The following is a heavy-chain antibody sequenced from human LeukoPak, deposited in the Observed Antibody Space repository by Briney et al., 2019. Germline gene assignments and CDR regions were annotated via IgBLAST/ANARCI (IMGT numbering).Heavy chain of an antibody. D-gene: IGHD1-14*01. J-gene: IGHJ5*02. V-gene: IGHV4-59*08. CDR2: IFYSGVD. CDR1: GGSFSGYH. Sequence: PSETLSLTCAVYGGSFSGYHWSWIRQPPGKGLEWIGYIFYSGVDRYNPALESRVTISIDTSKNQFSLKLSSVTAADTAIYYCARHDNYPGFGRGFGPWGQGALVTVSS. CDR3: ARHDNYPGFGRGFGP.